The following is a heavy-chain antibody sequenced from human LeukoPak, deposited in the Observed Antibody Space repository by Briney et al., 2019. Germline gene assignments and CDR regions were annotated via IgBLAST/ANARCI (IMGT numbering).Heavy chain of an antibody. Sequence: SQTLSLTCAISGDSVFSNIAAWNWIRQSPSRGLEWLGRTYYRSKWYNDYAVSVKGRITFNPDTSKNQSSLQLNSVTPEDTAVYYCARQQRGALDYWGQGTLVTVSS. CDR1: GDSVFSNIAA. J-gene: IGHJ4*02. CDR2: TYYRSKWYN. D-gene: IGHD6-25*01. CDR3: ARQQRGALDY. V-gene: IGHV6-1*01.